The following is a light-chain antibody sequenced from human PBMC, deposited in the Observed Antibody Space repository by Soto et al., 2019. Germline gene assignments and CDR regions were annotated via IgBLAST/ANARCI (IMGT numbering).Light chain of an antibody. J-gene: IGLJ3*02. Sequence: NFMLTQPHSVSESPGKTVTISCTRSGGSIAGNYVQWYQHRPGSAPTPVIYEDNRRPSGVPDRFSGSIDSSSNSASLTISGLKTEDEADYYCQSYDSSSWVFGGGTQLTVL. V-gene: IGLV6-57*03. CDR2: EDN. CDR3: QSYDSSSWV. CDR1: GGSIAGNY.